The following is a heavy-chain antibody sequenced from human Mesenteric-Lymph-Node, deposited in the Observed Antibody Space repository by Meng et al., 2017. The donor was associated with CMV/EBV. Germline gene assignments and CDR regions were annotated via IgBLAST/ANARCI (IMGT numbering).Heavy chain of an antibody. CDR1: GYTFTGYY. CDR2: ISAYNGNT. D-gene: IGHD3-22*01. V-gene: IGHV1-18*04. Sequence: ASVKVSCKASGYTFTGYYMHWVRQAPGQGLEWMGWISAYNGNTNYAQILQGRVTMTTDTSTSTAYMELRSLRSDDTAVYYCARGGYYYDTGVPFDYWGQGTLVTVSS. J-gene: IGHJ4*02. CDR3: ARGGYYYDTGVPFDY.